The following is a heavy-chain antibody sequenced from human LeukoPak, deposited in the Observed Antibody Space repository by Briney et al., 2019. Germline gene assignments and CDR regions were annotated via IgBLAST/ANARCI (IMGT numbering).Heavy chain of an antibody. J-gene: IGHJ5*02. V-gene: IGHV1-69*13. CDR3: ARDPSRYQPNIWWFDP. CDR2: IIPIFGTA. Sequence: SVKVSCKASGGTFSSYAISWVRQAPGQGLVWMGGIIPIFGTANYAQKFQGRVTITADESTSTAYMELSSLRSEDTAVYYCARDPSRYQPNIWWFDPWGQGTLVTVSS. CDR1: GGTFSSYA. D-gene: IGHD2-2*01.